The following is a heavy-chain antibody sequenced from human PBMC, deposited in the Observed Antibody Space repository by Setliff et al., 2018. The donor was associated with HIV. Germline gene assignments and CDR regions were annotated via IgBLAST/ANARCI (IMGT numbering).Heavy chain of an antibody. CDR2: FSPRGRT. V-gene: IGHV4-4*08. J-gene: IGHJ3*02. D-gene: IGHD3-10*01. CDR3: ASTTSGVSGSYPAHAFDI. CDR1: GGSISTYY. Sequence: PSETLSLTCTVSGGSISTYYWSWIRQPPGKGLEWIGSFSPRGRTYQNGSLKSRVTISVDRSRNQFSLKLTSVTAADTAIYYCASTTSGVSGSYPAHAFDIWGQGTMVTVS.